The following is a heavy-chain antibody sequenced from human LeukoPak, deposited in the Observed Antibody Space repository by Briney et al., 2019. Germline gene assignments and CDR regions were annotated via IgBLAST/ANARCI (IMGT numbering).Heavy chain of an antibody. D-gene: IGHD1-26*01. V-gene: IGHV1-24*01. J-gene: IGHJ4*02. CDR3: TSYYSGY. Sequence: ASVKVSCKVSGYTLTELSLHWVRQPPGKGLEWMGGFDPEDGETIYAQKFQGRVTMTEDTSTDTAYMELSSLRSEDTAVYYCTSYYSGYWGQGTLVTVSS. CDR2: FDPEDGET. CDR1: GYTLTELS.